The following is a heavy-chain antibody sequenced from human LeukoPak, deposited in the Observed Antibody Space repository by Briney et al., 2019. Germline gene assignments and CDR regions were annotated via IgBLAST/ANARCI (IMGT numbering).Heavy chain of an antibody. Sequence: SETLSLTCTVSGGSISSYYWSWIRQPPGKGLEWIGYIYYSGSTNYNPSLKSRVTISVDTSKNQFSLKLSSVTAADTAVYYCARDARYCSGGSCYRANWFDPWGQGTLVTVSS. D-gene: IGHD2-15*01. J-gene: IGHJ5*02. CDR2: IYYSGST. V-gene: IGHV4-59*01. CDR1: GGSISSYY. CDR3: ARDARYCSGGSCYRANWFDP.